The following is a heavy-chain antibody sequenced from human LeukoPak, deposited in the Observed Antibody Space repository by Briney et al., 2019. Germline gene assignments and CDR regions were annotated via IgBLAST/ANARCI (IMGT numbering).Heavy chain of an antibody. CDR3: ASSYYDSSGYYHFDY. CDR2: IIPIFGTA. CDR1: GGTFSSYA. Sequence: SVKVSCKASGGTFSSYAISWVRQAPGQGLEWMGGIIPIFGTANYAQKFQGRVTITTDESTSTAYMELSSLGSEDTAVYYCASSYYDSSGYYHFDYWGQGTLVTVSS. J-gene: IGHJ4*02. D-gene: IGHD3-22*01. V-gene: IGHV1-69*05.